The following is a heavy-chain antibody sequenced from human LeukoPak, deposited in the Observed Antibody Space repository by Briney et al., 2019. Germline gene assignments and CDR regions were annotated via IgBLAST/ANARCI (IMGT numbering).Heavy chain of an antibody. J-gene: IGHJ5*02. D-gene: IGHD5-18*01. V-gene: IGHV3-21*01. CDR2: ISSSSSYI. CDR3: ARRTRGYSYGYT. CDR1: GFTFSSYS. Sequence: AGGSLRLSCAASGFTFSSYSMNWVRQAPGKGLEWVSSISSSSSYIYYADSVKGRFTISRDNAKNSLYLQMNSLRAEDTAVYYCARRTRGYSYGYTWGQGTLVTVSS.